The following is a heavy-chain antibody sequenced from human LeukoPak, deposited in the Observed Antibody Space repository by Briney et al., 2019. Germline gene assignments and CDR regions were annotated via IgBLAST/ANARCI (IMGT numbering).Heavy chain of an antibody. CDR3: ARITTKVYYYMDV. Sequence: SETLSLTCTVSGGSIISSNHYWGWIRQPPGKGLEWIGSISYSGNTYYNPSLKSRVTISVDTSKNQFSLKLSSVTAADTAVYYCARITTKVYYYMDVWGKGTTVTISS. D-gene: IGHD3-22*01. V-gene: IGHV4-39*07. CDR2: ISYSGNT. CDR1: GGSIISSNHY. J-gene: IGHJ6*03.